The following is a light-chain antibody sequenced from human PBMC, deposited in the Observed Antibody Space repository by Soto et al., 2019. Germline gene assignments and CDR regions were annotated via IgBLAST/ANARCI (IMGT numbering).Light chain of an antibody. CDR3: NSYRTVSTYV. V-gene: IGLV2-14*01. Sequence: QSVLTQPASVSGSPGQSITIACTGTSSDIGGYNFVSWYQQHPGKAPKLLIYDVGNRPSGVSNRFSGSKSGITASLTISGLQAEDEAHYYCNSYRTVSTYVFGTGTKLTVL. J-gene: IGLJ1*01. CDR2: DVG. CDR1: SSDIGGYNF.